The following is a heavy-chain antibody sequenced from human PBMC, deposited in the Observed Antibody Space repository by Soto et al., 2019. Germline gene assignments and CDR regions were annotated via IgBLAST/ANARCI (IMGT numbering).Heavy chain of an antibody. D-gene: IGHD3-22*01. V-gene: IGHV1-69*13. J-gene: IGHJ4*02. CDR1: GGTFNKYA. CDR2: ITPLFGTP. CDR3: ARQFDYDTSGYYYAY. Sequence: GASVKVSCKASGGTFNKYAIDWVRQAPGQGLEWMGGITPLFGTPNYAQRFQGRVTISADEVTSTAYVELRSLRSDDTGVYYCARQFDYDTSGYYYAYWGQGTLVTVSS.